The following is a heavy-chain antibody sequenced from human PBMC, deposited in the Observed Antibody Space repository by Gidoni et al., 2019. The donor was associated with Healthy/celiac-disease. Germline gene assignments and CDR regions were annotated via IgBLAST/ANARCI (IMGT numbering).Heavy chain of an antibody. Sequence: KSRVTISVDTSKNQFSLKLSSVTAADTAVYYCARTPIVVVTATDPGYFDYWGQGTLVTVSS. V-gene: IGHV4-30-2*04. CDR3: ARTPIVVVTATDPGYFDY. D-gene: IGHD2-21*02. J-gene: IGHJ4*02.